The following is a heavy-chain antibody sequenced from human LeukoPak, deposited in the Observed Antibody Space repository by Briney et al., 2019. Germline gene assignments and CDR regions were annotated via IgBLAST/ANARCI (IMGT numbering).Heavy chain of an antibody. CDR1: GFAFSTYE. V-gene: IGHV3-48*03. CDR2: ISGSGSTI. Sequence: GGSLRLPCAASGFAFSTYEMNCVRQAPGKGLEWVSYISGSGSTIFYADSVKGRFTISRDNAKNSLYLQMNSLRAEDTAVYYCARHIYGGDYWGQGTLVTVSS. J-gene: IGHJ4*02. CDR3: ARHIYGGDY. D-gene: IGHD4-17*01.